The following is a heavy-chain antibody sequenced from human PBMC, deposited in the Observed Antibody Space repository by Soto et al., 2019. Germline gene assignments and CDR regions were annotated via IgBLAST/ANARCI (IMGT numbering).Heavy chain of an antibody. V-gene: IGHV3-23*01. CDR1: GFTFSSYA. CDR3: AKDLVSASYCTNGVCYVGGMDV. D-gene: IGHD2-8*01. Sequence: EVQLLESGGGLVQPGGSLRLSCAASGFTFSSYAMSWVRQAPGKGLEWVAAISGSGGSTYYADSVKGRFTISRDNPKNTLYLQMNSLRADDTAVYYCAKDLVSASYCTNGVCYVGGMDVWGQVTTVTVSS. CDR2: ISGSGGST. J-gene: IGHJ6*02.